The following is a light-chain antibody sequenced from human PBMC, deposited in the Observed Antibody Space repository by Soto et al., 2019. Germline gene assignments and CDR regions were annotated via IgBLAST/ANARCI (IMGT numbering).Light chain of an antibody. CDR3: QQYGSSPPIT. V-gene: IGKV3-20*01. CDR1: QSVSSSC. J-gene: IGKJ5*01. CDR2: GAS. Sequence: EMVLTQSRGTLPLSPGERATLSCRAIQSVSSSCLAWYQQKPGQAPRLLIYGASSRATGIPDRFSGSGSGTDFTLTISRLEPEDFAVYYCQQYGSSPPITFGQGTRLEIK.